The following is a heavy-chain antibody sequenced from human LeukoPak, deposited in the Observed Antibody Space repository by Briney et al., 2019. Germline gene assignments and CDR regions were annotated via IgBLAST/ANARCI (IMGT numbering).Heavy chain of an antibody. CDR2: ISGIGTTT. J-gene: IGHJ4*02. CDR3: AKGRGSSGGLNYFDY. V-gene: IGHV3-23*01. CDR1: GFTFSDYA. D-gene: IGHD2-21*01. Sequence: PGGSLRLSCAASGFTFSDYAMTWVRQAPGRGLEWVSIISGIGTTTNYVDSAKGRFTVFRDNSKNTVYLQMNRLRAEDTAVYFCAKGRGSSGGLNYFDYWGPGSLVTVSS.